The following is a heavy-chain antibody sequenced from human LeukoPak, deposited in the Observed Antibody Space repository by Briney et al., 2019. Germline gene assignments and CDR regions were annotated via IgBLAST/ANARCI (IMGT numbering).Heavy chain of an antibody. CDR1: GFTFSSYS. V-gene: IGHV3-48*01. CDR3: ARVPYYDILTGYSDY. D-gene: IGHD3-9*01. CDR2: ISSSSSTI. J-gene: IGHJ4*02. Sequence: QPGGSLRLSCAASGFTFSSYSMNWVRQAPGKGLEWVSYISSSSSTIYYADSVKGRFTISRDNAKNSLYLQMNSLRAEDTVVYYCARVPYYDILTGYSDYWGQGTLVTVSS.